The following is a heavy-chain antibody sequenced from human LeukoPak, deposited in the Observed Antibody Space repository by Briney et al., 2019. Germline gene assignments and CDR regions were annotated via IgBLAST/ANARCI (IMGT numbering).Heavy chain of an antibody. CDR1: GGSISSSSYY. Sequence: SETLSLTCTVSGGSISSSSYYWGWIRQPPGKGLEWIGSIYYSGSTYYNPSLKSRVTISVDTSKNQFSLKLSSVTAADTAVYYCARGKTLLWFGEQRLYFDYWGQGTLVTVSS. D-gene: IGHD3-10*01. J-gene: IGHJ4*02. V-gene: IGHV4-39*07. CDR3: ARGKTLLWFGEQRLYFDY. CDR2: IYYSGST.